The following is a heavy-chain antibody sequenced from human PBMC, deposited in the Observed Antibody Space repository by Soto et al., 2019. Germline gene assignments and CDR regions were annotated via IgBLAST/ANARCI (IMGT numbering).Heavy chain of an antibody. CDR1: GGSVATGGTH. V-gene: IGHV4-31*03. CDR3: ASGTFNTISFDS. Sequence: PSETLSLTCSVSGGSVATGGTHWSWARLLPGKGLQWVGYIYYTGAAYYNPALQSRVTISLDTSENQFSLKLTSVTAADTAVYYCASGTFNTISFDSWGQGRQVTVSS. D-gene: IGHD2-2*01. J-gene: IGHJ4*02. CDR2: IYYTGAA.